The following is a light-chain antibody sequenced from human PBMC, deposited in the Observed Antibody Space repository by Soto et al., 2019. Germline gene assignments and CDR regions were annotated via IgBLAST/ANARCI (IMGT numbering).Light chain of an antibody. Sequence: QSALTQPASVSGSPGQSITISCTGTSRDIGGYNYVSWYQQHPGKAPKLMIYDVSNRPSGVSDRFSGSKSGNTAPLTISGLQAEDETDYYCSSYTSSNTFVFGGGTKVTVL. V-gene: IGLV2-14*01. CDR2: DVS. CDR3: SSYTSSNTFV. CDR1: SRDIGGYNY. J-gene: IGLJ1*01.